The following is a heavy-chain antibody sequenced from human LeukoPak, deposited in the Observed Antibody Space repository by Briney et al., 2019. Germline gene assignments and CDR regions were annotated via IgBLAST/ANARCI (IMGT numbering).Heavy chain of an antibody. V-gene: IGHV5-51*01. CDR1: GYSFTSYW. CDR2: IYPGDSDT. J-gene: IGHJ5*02. Sequence: GESLTISCKGSGYSFTSYWIGWVRQMPGKGLEWMGIIYPGDSDTRYSPSFQGQVTISADKSISTAYLQWSSLKASDTAMYYFARRRLRFSDNWFDPWGQGTLVTVSS. CDR3: ARRRLRFSDNWFDP. D-gene: IGHD3-3*01.